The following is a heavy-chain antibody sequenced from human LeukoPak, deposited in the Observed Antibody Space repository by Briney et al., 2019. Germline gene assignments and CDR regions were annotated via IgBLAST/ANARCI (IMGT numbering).Heavy chain of an antibody. V-gene: IGHV3-21*01. D-gene: IGHD1-1*01. CDR2: ISSISSYI. J-gene: IGHJ4*02. CDR1: GFTFSSYS. Sequence: PGGSLRLSCAASGFTFSSYSMNWVRQAPGKGLEWVSSISSISSYIYYADSVKGRSTISTDNAKTSLYLQMNRLRAEDTAVYYCARGAWNDGGSDYWGQGTLVTVSS. CDR3: ARGAWNDGGSDY.